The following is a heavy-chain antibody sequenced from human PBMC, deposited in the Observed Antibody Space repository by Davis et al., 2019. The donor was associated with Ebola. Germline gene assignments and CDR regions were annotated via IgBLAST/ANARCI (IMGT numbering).Heavy chain of an antibody. Sequence: PGGSLRLSCAASGFTFSSYGMHWVRQAPGKGLEWVAVIWYDGSNKYYADSVKGRFTISRDNSKNTLYLQINSLRAEDTAVYYCARDMAVAYYYYYGMDVWGQGTTVTVSS. CDR1: GFTFSSYG. CDR3: ARDMAVAYYYYYGMDV. J-gene: IGHJ6*02. V-gene: IGHV3-33*01. CDR2: IWYDGSNK. D-gene: IGHD6-19*01.